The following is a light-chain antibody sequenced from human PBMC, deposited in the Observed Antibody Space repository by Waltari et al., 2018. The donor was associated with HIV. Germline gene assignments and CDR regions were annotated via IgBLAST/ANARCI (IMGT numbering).Light chain of an antibody. J-gene: IGLJ2*01. CDR2: EVT. CDR1: SNDVGGYDH. CDR3: ASYAGVKSRWS. Sequence: QSALTQPPSASGSLGQSVTISCTGTSNDVGGYDHVSWYQQHQGKAPKIILYEVTRRPSGVPDRFSGSQSGNTASLTVSGLQAGDEAHYYCASYAGVKSRWSFGGGTKLTVL. V-gene: IGLV2-8*01.